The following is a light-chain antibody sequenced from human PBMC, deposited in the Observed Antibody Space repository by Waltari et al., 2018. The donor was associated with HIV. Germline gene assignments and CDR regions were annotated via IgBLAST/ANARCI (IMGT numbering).Light chain of an antibody. V-gene: IGLV2-11*01. CDR2: DVS. J-gene: IGLJ1*01. CDR1: SRNY. CDR3: CSFAGSYSDV. Sequence: QSALTQPRSVSGSPGQSVTISCTGTSRNYVSWYQQHPGKAPKVIIYDVSKRPSGVPDRFSGSKSGNTASLTISGLQAEDEADYYCCSFAGSYSDVFGTGTKVTVL.